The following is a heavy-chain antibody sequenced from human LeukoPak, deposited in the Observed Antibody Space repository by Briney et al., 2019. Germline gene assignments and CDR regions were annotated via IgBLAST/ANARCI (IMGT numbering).Heavy chain of an antibody. J-gene: IGHJ4*02. CDR3: AQDEDYDYVWGSFDY. CDR2: IRYDGSNK. V-gene: IGHV3-30*02. CDR1: GFTFSSYG. D-gene: IGHD3-16*01. Sequence: GGSLRLSCAASGFTFSSYGMHWVRQAPGKGLEWVAFIRYDGSNKYYADSVKGRFTISIDNSKNTLYLQMNSLRAEDTAVYYCAQDEDYDYVWGSFDYWGQGTLVTVSS.